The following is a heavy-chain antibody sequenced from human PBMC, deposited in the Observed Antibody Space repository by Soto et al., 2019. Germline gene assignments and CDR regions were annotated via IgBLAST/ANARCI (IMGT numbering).Heavy chain of an antibody. Sequence: EVQLVESGGGLVKPGGSLRLSCAASGFTFSSYSMNWVRQAPGKGLEWVSSISSSSSYIYYADSVKGRFTISRDNAXHSRYPQMNSLRAEDTAVYYCAREPNYDICTGYGHWGQGTLVTVSS. J-gene: IGHJ4*02. D-gene: IGHD3-9*01. CDR1: GFTFSSYS. V-gene: IGHV3-21*01. CDR3: AREPNYDICTGYGH. CDR2: ISSSSSYI.